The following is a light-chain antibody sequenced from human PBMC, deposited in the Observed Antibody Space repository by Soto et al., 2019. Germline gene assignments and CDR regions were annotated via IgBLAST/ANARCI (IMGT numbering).Light chain of an antibody. J-gene: IGKJ4*02. Sequence: DILLTQSPAFLSSSVGDRVTITCRASQGISSYLAWYQQKPGKAPKLLIYAASTMQSGVPARFSGSGSGTGFTLTISSLEPEEFAAYYCQQRNVYPRTFGGGTKVDIK. CDR3: QQRNVYPRT. V-gene: IGKV1-9*01. CDR1: QGISSY. CDR2: AAS.